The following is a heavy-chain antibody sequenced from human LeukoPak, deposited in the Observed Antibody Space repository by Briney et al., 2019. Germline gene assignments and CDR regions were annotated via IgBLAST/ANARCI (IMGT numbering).Heavy chain of an antibody. CDR2: ISGSGGNT. CDR1: GFTFSSYA. J-gene: IGHJ4*02. CDR3: AKGPKIPAPTYYFDY. Sequence: GGSLRLSCAASGFTFSSYAMGWVRQAPGKGLEWISAISGSGGNTYHAASVKGRFTFSRDNSKNTLFLQMNSLRAEDTAVYYCAKGPKIPAPTYYFDYWGQGTLVTVSS. V-gene: IGHV3-23*01. D-gene: IGHD2-2*01.